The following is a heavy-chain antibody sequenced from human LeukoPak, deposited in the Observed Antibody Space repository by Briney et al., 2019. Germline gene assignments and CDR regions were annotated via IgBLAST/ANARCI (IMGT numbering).Heavy chain of an antibody. J-gene: IGHJ6*02. D-gene: IGHD4-17*01. V-gene: IGHV3-23*01. CDR3: AKDNGDYGSYYYGMDV. CDR1: GFTFTSYA. Sequence: GGSLRLSCETSGFTFTSYAVSWVRQAPGKGLEWVSAISGSGGSTYYADSVKGRFTISRDNSKNTLYLQMNSLRAEDTAVYYCAKDNGDYGSYYYGMDVWGQGTTVTVSS. CDR2: ISGSGGST.